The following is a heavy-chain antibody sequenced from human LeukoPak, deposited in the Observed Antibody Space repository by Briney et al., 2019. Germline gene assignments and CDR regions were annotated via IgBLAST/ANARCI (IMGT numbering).Heavy chain of an antibody. CDR1: GFTFSSYG. Sequence: PGGSLRLSCAASGFTFSSYGMHWVRQAPGKGLEWVAFIRYDGSNKYYADSVKGRCTISRDNSKNTLYLQMNSLRAEDTAVYYCARDLGNHARLAARPPGYWGQGTLVTVSP. J-gene: IGHJ4*02. D-gene: IGHD6-6*01. CDR3: ARDLGNHARLAARPPGY. CDR2: IRYDGSNK. V-gene: IGHV3-30*02.